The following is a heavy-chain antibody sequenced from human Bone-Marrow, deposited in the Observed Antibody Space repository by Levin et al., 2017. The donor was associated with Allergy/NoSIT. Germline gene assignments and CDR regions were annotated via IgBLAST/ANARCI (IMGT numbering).Heavy chain of an antibody. Sequence: SETLSLTCTVSGGSFSGYYWSWIRQPPGKGLEWIGYVYYSGSTNYNPSLKSRVTISGDTSKNQFSLKLNSMTAADTAVYYCARALRDYDILTGYPAYTFDIWGQGTMVTVSS. D-gene: IGHD3-9*01. J-gene: IGHJ3*02. CDR1: GGSFSGYY. CDR2: VYYSGST. V-gene: IGHV4-59*01. CDR3: ARALRDYDILTGYPAYTFDI.